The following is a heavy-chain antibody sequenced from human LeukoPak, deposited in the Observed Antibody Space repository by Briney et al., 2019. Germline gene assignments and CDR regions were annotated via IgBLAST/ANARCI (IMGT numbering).Heavy chain of an antibody. Sequence: GGSLRLSCAASGFTFSSYGMHWVRQAPGKGLEGVAVIWYDGSNKYYADSVKGRFTISRDNSQNTLYLQMNSLRAEDTAVYYRAIGLYRRVTTVTTSWFDPWGQGTLVTVSS. J-gene: IGHJ5*02. D-gene: IGHD4-17*01. CDR3: AIGLYRRVTTVTTSWFDP. V-gene: IGHV3-33*01. CDR2: IWYDGSNK. CDR1: GFTFSSYG.